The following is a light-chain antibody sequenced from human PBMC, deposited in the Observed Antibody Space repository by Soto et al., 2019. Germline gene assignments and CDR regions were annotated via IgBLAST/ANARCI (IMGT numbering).Light chain of an antibody. J-gene: IGLJ1*01. CDR3: SSYTSSSTYV. V-gene: IGLV2-14*01. Sequence: QSVLTQPASVSGSPGQSITISCTGTGSDVGGYDYVSWYQHHPGKAPKVMIYEVTNRPPGVSNRFSGSKSGNTASLTISGPLAEDEADYYCSSYTSSSTYVFGTGTKVTVL. CDR1: GSDVGGYDY. CDR2: EVT.